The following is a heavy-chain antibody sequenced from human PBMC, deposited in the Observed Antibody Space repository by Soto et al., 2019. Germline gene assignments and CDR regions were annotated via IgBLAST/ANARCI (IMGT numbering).Heavy chain of an antibody. Sequence: QVQLQQWGAGLLKPSETLSLTCAVYGGSFSGYYWSWIRQPPGKGLEWIGEINHSGRTNYNPSLKRRVTISVDTSKNQFSLKLSSVTAADTAVYYCARGYYIWGSYRYTGWLDYWGQGTLVTVSS. V-gene: IGHV4-34*01. J-gene: IGHJ4*02. CDR1: GGSFSGYY. CDR3: ARGYYIWGSYRYTGWLDY. CDR2: INHSGRT. D-gene: IGHD3-16*02.